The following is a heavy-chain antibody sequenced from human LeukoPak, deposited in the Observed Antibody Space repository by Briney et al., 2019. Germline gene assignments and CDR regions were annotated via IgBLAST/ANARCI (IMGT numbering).Heavy chain of an antibody. CDR2: IKYDGREI. D-gene: IGHD2-2*01. J-gene: IGHJ4*02. CDR3: ASCSSTNCY. Sequence: GGSLRLSCIASDFSFSDSWMTWVRKAPGKGLEWVASIKYDGREIQYVDSVKGRFTISRDNAKNSLYLQMNSLRAEDTAVYYCASCSSTNCYWGQGTLVTVSS. V-gene: IGHV3-7*01. CDR1: DFSFSDSW.